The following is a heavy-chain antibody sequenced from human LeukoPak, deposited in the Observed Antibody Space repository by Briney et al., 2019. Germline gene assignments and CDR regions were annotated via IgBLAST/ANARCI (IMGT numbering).Heavy chain of an antibody. CDR3: ARSSRMPFDY. D-gene: IGHD2-2*01. J-gene: IGHJ4*02. Sequence: SETLSLTCAVYGGSFSGYYWSWIRQPPGKGLEWIGEINHSGSTNYNPSLKSRVTISVDTSKNQFSLKLSSVTAADTAVYYCARSSRMPFDYWGQGTLVTVSS. CDR2: INHSGST. V-gene: IGHV4-34*01. CDR1: GGSFSGYY.